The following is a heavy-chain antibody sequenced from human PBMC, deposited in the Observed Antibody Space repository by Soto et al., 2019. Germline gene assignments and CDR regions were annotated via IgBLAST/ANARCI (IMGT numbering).Heavy chain of an antibody. D-gene: IGHD3-22*01. J-gene: IGHJ4*02. CDR2: IYYSGST. V-gene: IGHV4-30-4*01. CDR1: GGSISSGDYY. CDR3: ARGSYYYDSSSYYHY. Sequence: SETLSLTCTVSGGSISSGDYYWSWIRQPPGKGLEWIGYIYYSGSTYYNPSLKSRVTISVDTSKNQFSLKLSSVTAADTAVYYCARGSYYYDSSSYYHYWGQGTLVTVSS.